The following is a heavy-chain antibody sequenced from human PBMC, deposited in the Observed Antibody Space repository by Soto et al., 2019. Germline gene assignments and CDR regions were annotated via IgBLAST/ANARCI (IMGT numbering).Heavy chain of an antibody. J-gene: IGHJ4*02. Sequence: VVSLRLSCAASGFTFSDYAMNWARQSPGKGLAWVSSISSSGTYIYYADSLKGRFTISRDNAKNSVDLQMNSLRADDTAVYYCARVRMYYSSSQAAYYLDYWGQGVLVTVSS. V-gene: IGHV3-21*01. CDR1: GFTFSDYA. D-gene: IGHD6-13*01. CDR2: ISSSGTYI. CDR3: ARVRMYYSSSQAAYYLDY.